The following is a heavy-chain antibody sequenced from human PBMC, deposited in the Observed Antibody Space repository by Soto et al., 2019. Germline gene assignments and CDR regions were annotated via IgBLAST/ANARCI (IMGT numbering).Heavy chain of an antibody. CDR3: SRAGCLDV. CDR2: INADNGNT. D-gene: IGHD6-19*01. V-gene: IGHV1-3*01. J-gene: IGHJ6*02. Sequence: QVQLVQSGAEVKKPGASVKVSCKASGYTFSTSAMHWVRQAPGQSLEWMGWINADNGNTEYSQRFQGRVTITRDTSATTTYMELSSLRFEDTDVYYCSRAGCLDVWGPGTPVTVSS. CDR1: GYTFSTSA.